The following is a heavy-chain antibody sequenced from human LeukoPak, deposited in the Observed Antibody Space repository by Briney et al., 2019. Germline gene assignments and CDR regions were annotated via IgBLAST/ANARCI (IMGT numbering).Heavy chain of an antibody. CDR3: ARYYYDSSGYYSFGY. Sequence: PSETLSLTCTVSGGSISSYYWSWIRQPPGKGLEWIGYIYYSGSTNYNPSLKSRVIISVDTSKNQFSLKLSSVTAADTAVYYCARYYYDSSGYYSFGYWGQGTLVTVSS. CDR2: IYYSGST. D-gene: IGHD3-22*01. J-gene: IGHJ4*02. V-gene: IGHV4-59*01. CDR1: GGSISSYY.